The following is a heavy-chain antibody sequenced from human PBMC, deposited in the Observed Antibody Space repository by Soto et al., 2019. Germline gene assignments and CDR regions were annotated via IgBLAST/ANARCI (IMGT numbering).Heavy chain of an antibody. CDR1: GGSISSYY. CDR2: IYTSGST. V-gene: IGHV4-4*07. D-gene: IGHD2-2*02. Sequence: QVQLQESGPGLVKPSETLSLTCTVSGGSISSYYWIWIRQPAGKGLEWIGRIYTSGSTNYNPSLKSRVTISVDTSKNQFSLKLSSVTAADTAVYYCARDGSDIVVVPAAIRGYYYYGMDVWGQGTTVTVSS. CDR3: ARDGSDIVVVPAAIRGYYYYGMDV. J-gene: IGHJ6*02.